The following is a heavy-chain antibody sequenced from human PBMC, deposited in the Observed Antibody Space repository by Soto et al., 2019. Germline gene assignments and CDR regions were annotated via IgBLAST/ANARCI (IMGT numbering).Heavy chain of an antibody. CDR1: GFSLSTSGMC. Sequence: ESGPTLVNPTQTLTLTCTFSGFSLSTSGMCVSWIRQPPGKALEWLARIDWDDDKYYSTSLKTRLTISKDTSKNQVVLTMTNMDPVDTATYYCARIGYYDILTGPPGYYMDVWGKGTTVTVSS. CDR3: ARIGYYDILTGPPGYYMDV. D-gene: IGHD3-9*01. V-gene: IGHV2-70*11. CDR2: IDWDDDK. J-gene: IGHJ6*03.